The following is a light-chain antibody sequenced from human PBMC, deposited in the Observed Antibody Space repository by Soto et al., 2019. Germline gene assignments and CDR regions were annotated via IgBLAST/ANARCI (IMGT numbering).Light chain of an antibody. CDR2: RAS. CDR3: QQYNTWPRAT. V-gene: IGKV3-15*01. Sequence: EIVMTQSPATLSVSPGERATLSCRASQSISSNLAWYQQKPGQAPRLFMFRASSRATGIPARFSGSGSGTEFNFTISRLHSEDFAVYYCQQYNTWPRATFGGGTKVEIK. J-gene: IGKJ4*01. CDR1: QSISSN.